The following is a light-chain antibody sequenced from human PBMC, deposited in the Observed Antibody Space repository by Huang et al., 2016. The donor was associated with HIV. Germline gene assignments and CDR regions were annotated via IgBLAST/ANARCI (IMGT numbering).Light chain of an antibody. CDR2: GVS. CDR3: LQHKAFHLPT. CDR1: QDIFNY. J-gene: IGKJ1*01. V-gene: IGKV1-17*03. Sequence: DIQMTQSPSAMSASVGDRVTITCRTNQDIFNYLAWFQQKPGRAPQRLSYGVSSLQSGVPSRFSGSGSGTEFTLTINNLQPEDSATYYCLQHKAFHLPTFGQGT.